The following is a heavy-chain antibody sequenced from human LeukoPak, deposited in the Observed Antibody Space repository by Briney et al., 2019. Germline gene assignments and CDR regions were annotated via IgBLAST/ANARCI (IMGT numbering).Heavy chain of an antibody. J-gene: IGHJ5*02. CDR3: ARHEYSGSYYGLSWFDP. CDR1: GGSIHNYY. Sequence: SETLSLTCTVSGGSIHNYYWSWIRQPAGKGLEWIGRIYKSGSTNYNPSLKSRVTVSVDTSKNQFSLKLKSVTAADTAVYYCARHEYSGSYYGLSWFDPWGQGTLVTVSS. CDR2: IYKSGST. D-gene: IGHD1-26*01. V-gene: IGHV4-4*07.